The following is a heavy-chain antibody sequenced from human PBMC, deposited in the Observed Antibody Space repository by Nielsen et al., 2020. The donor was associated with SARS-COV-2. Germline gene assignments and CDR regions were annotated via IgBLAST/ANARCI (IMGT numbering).Heavy chain of an antibody. Sequence: GGSLRLSCAASGFTFSSYAMSWVRQAPGKGLEWVSVIYSGGSSTYYADSVKGRFTISRDNSKNTLYLQMNSLRAEDTAVYYCATGISSAPYYYYYGMDVWGQGTTVTVSS. CDR2: IYSGGSST. J-gene: IGHJ6*02. CDR3: ATGISSAPYYYYYGMDV. CDR1: GFTFSSYA. D-gene: IGHD6-6*01. V-gene: IGHV3-23*03.